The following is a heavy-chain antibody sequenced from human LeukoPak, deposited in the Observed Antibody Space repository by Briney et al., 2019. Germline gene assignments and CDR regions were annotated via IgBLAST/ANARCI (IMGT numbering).Heavy chain of an antibody. CDR1: GFTVSNNY. CDR2: IYSGGST. V-gene: IGHV3-53*01. D-gene: IGHD6-19*01. Sequence: GGSLRLSCAASGFTVSNNYMSWVRQAPGKGLEWVSVIYSGGSTYYADSVKGRFTISRDNSKNTLYLQMNNLRAEDTAVYYCAKHRGGWFMDYWGQGTLVTVSS. CDR3: AKHRGGWFMDY. J-gene: IGHJ4*02.